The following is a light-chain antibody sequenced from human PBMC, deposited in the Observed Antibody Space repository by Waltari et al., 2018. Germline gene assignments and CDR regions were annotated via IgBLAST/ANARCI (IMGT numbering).Light chain of an antibody. J-gene: IGKJ1*01. Sequence: EIVMTQSPATLAVSPGVRVTLSCRPSRNVRTTLAWYQHKPGQTPRLLISGASTRALSVPDRFSGAGSGTDFTLTISSLRSEDFAVYYCQQYDDSSPWTFGQGTKVEIK. CDR3: QQYDDSSPWT. V-gene: IGKV3-15*01. CDR2: GAS. CDR1: RNVRTT.